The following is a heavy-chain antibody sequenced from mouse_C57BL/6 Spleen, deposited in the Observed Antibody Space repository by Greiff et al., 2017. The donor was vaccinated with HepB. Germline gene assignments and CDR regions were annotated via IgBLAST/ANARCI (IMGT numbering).Heavy chain of an antibody. Sequence: EVKVVESGGGLVKPGGSLKLSCAASGFTFSSYAMSWVRQTPEKRLEWVATISDGGSYTYYPDNVKGRFTISRDNAKNNLYLQMSHLKSEDTAMYYCARDGDYDYDGYFDVWGTGTTVTVSS. J-gene: IGHJ1*03. V-gene: IGHV5-4*01. CDR1: GFTFSSYA. CDR3: ARDGDYDYDGYFDV. D-gene: IGHD2-4*01. CDR2: ISDGGSYT.